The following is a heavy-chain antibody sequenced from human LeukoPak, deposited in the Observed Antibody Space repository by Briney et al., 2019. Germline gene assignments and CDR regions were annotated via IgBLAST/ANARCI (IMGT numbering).Heavy chain of an antibody. CDR1: GGSISSYY. D-gene: IGHD3-3*01. CDR3: ARARITIFGVVTRSYWSFDL. J-gene: IGHJ2*01. CDR2: IYTSWST. V-gene: IGHV4-4*07. Sequence: SETLSLTCTVSGGSISSYYWSWIRQPAGKGLEWIGRIYTSWSTNYNPSLKSRVTMSVDTSKNKFSRKLSSVTAADTAVYYCARARITIFGVVTRSYWSFDLWGRGTLVTVSS.